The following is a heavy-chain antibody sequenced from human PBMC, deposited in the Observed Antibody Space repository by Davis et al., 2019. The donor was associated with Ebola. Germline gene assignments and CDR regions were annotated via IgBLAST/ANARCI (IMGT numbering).Heavy chain of an antibody. CDR2: IKTNGDGGTA. J-gene: IGHJ6*02. Sequence: GESLKISCVASGFTFSNDWMASVLQAPGQALECVGRIKTNGDGGTAAYAAHVKVRFTISRDDAEQTLYLEMNSLKNEDTAIYYCTTDPGMMITFGGVVNHYGMDVWGQGTTVTVSS. CDR1: GFTFSNDW. D-gene: IGHD3-16*01. CDR3: TTDPGMMITFGGVVNHYGMDV. V-gene: IGHV3-15*01.